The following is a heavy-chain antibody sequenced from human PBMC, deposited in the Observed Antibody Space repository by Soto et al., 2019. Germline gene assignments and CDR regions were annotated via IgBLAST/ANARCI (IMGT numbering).Heavy chain of an antibody. Sequence: GASVKVSCKASGYTFTSYAMHWVRQAPGQRREWMGWINAGNGNTKYSQKFQGRVTITRDTSASTAYMELSSLRSEDTAVYYCARETPYWNYYFDYWGQGTLVTVSS. CDR3: ARETPYWNYYFDY. CDR2: INAGNGNT. CDR1: GYTFTSYA. J-gene: IGHJ4*02. D-gene: IGHD1-7*01. V-gene: IGHV1-3*01.